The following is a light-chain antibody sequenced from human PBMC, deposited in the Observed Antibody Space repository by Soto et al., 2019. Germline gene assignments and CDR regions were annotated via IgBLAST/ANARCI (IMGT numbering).Light chain of an antibody. V-gene: IGKV3-11*01. CDR1: QSVSTY. CDR3: QQRSNWPPTWT. CDR2: DAS. J-gene: IGKJ1*01. Sequence: EIVLTQSPATLSLSPGERATLSCRASQSVSTYLAWYQQKPGQAPRRLIYDASKRATGIPARFSGRGSGTDFTLTIASLEPEAFGVYYCQQRSNWPPTWTFGQGTKVDI.